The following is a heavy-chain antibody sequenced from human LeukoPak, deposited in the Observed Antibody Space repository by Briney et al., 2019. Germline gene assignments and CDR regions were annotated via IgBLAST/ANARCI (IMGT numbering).Heavy chain of an antibody. CDR3: ARGDCSGGSCSSMDV. J-gene: IGHJ6*02. CDR2: INPAGDT. D-gene: IGHD2-15*01. CDR1: GLTFSTYD. Sequence: PGGSLRLSCAASGLTFSTYDMHWVRQATGKGLEWVSGINPAGDTYYPGSVKGRFTISREDAKNSFYLQLNSLRVGDTAVYYCARGDCSGGSCSSMDVWGQGTTVTVSS. V-gene: IGHV3-13*04.